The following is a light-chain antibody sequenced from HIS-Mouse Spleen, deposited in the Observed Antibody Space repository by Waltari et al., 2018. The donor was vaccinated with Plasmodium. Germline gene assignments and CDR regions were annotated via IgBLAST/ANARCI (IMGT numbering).Light chain of an antibody. CDR2: AAS. Sequence: DIQMTQYPSSLSASVGDRVTITCRASQNISSYLNCDQQKPGTATKLLIYAASSLQSGILTRCRGRVAGTAVTLSISSLQPGDFGTYYCQQRYSTPGTFGQATTVAIK. CDR1: QNISSY. CDR3: QQRYSTPGT. V-gene: IGKV1-39*01. J-gene: IGKJ1*01.